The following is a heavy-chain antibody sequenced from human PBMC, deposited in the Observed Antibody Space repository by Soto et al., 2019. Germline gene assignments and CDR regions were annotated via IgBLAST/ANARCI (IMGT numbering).Heavy chain of an antibody. J-gene: IGHJ4*02. CDR1: GFSLSSYN. CDR3: ARAASVDTYGYAY. CDR2: ISRSGNTI. Sequence: HPGGSLRLSCAASGFSLSSYNINWVRQAPGKGLEWVSYISRSGNTIHYADSVKGRFTISRDNAKNSLYLQMNSLRDEDTAVYYCARAASVDTYGYAYWGQGTLVTVSS. V-gene: IGHV3-48*02. D-gene: IGHD5-18*01.